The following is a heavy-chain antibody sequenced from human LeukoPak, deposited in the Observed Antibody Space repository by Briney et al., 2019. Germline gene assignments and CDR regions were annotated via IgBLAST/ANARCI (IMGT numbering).Heavy chain of an antibody. CDR2: ISSSSSYI. CDR1: GFTFSSYS. V-gene: IGHV3-21*01. J-gene: IGHJ4*02. CDR3: ARGDVLRFLEWLLTLHFDY. D-gene: IGHD3-3*01. Sequence: GSLRLSCAASGFTFSSYSMNWVRQAPGKGLEWVSSISSSSSYIYYADSVKGRFTISRDNAKNSLYLQMNSLRAEDTAVYYCARGDVLRFLEWLLTLHFDYWGQGTLVTVSS.